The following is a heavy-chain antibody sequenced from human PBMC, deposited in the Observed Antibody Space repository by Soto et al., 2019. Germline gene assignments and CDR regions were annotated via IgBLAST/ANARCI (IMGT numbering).Heavy chain of an antibody. J-gene: IGHJ4*02. V-gene: IGHV4-59*08. CDR3: ARRSYDILTGYRFFDY. CDR1: GGSTSSYY. D-gene: IGHD3-9*01. Sequence: SETLSLTCTVTGGSTSSYYWSWIRQPPGKGLEWIGYIYYSGSTNYNPSLKSRVTISVDTSKNQFSLKLSSVTAADTAVYYCARRSYDILTGYRFFDYWGQGTLVTVS. CDR2: IYYSGST.